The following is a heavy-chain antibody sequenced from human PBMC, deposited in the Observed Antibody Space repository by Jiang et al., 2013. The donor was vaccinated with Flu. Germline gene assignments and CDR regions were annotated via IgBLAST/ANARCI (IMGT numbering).Heavy chain of an antibody. J-gene: IGHJ4*02. CDR1: GFTVSSNY. CDR2: IYSGGST. CDR3: ATGEIAAAGTFDY. V-gene: IGHV3-66*01. Sequence: VQLVESGGGLVQPGGSLRLSCAASGFTVSSNYMSWVRQAPGKGLEWVSVIYSGGSTYYADSVKGRFTISRDNSKNTLYLQMNSLRAEDTAVYYCATGEIAAAGTFDYWGQGTLVTVSS. D-gene: IGHD6-13*01.